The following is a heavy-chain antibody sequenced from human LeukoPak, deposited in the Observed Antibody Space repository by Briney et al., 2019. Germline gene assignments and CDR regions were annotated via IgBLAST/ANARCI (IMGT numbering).Heavy chain of an antibody. CDR3: ASGDRSGYYYAAFDY. V-gene: IGHV3-30*02. J-gene: IGHJ4*02. Sequence: GSLRLSCAASGFTFSSYGLHWVRQAPGKGLEWVAFIRYDGSDKYYADSVKGRFTISRDNSKNTLYLQMNSLRPEDTAVYYCASGDRSGYYYAAFDYWGQGTLVTVSS. CDR1: GFTFSSYG. CDR2: IRYDGSDK. D-gene: IGHD3-22*01.